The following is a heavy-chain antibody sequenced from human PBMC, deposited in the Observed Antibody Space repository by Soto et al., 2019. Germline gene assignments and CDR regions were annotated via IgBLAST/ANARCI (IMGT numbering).Heavy chain of an antibody. D-gene: IGHD3-3*01. CDR1: GFTFGDYA. CDR3: TRADPYDFWSGYSLYYYYGMDA. V-gene: IGHV3-49*04. J-gene: IGHJ6*02. CDR2: IRSKAYGGTT. Sequence: GGSLRLSCTASGFTFGDYAMSWVRQAPGKGLEWVGFIRSKAYGGTTEYAASVKGRFTISRDDSKSIAYLQMNSLKTEDTAVYYCTRADPYDFWSGYSLYYYYGMDAWGQGTTVTVSS.